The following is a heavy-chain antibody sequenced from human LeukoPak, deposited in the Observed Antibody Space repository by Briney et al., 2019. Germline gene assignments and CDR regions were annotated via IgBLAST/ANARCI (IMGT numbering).Heavy chain of an antibody. CDR1: GFSFSSYE. V-gene: IGHV3-48*03. CDR2: ISSSGSTI. Sequence: GGSLRLSCAASGFSFSSYEMNWVRQAPGKGLEWASYISSSGSTIYYADSVKGRFTISRDNAKNSLYLQMNSLRAEDTAVYYCARGDDSSRYYFYWGQGTLVTVSS. J-gene: IGHJ4*02. CDR3: ARGDDSSRYYFY. D-gene: IGHD3-22*01.